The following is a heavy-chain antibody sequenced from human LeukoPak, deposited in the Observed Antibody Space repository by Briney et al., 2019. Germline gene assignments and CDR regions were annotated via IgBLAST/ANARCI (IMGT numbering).Heavy chain of an antibody. CDR2: ISYDGSNK. D-gene: IGHD5-24*01. J-gene: IGHJ4*02. CDR1: GFTFSSYG. Sequence: PGGSLRLSCAASGFTFSSYGMHWVRQAPGKGLEWVAVISYDGSNKYYADSVKGRFTISRDNSKNTLYLQMNGLRAEDTAVYYCAKGGDGYNGPDYWGQGTLVTVSS. CDR3: AKGGDGYNGPDY. V-gene: IGHV3-30*18.